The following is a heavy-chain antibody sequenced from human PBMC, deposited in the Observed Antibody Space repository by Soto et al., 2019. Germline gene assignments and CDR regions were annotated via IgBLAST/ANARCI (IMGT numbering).Heavy chain of an antibody. CDR1: GGSFSGYY. J-gene: IGHJ6*02. Sequence: SETLSLTCAVYGGSFSGYYWSWIRQPPGKGLEWIGEINHSGSTNYNPSLKSRVTISVDTSKNQFSLKLSSVTAADTAVYYCARRYSSGWFQTGMDVWGQGTTVTVSS. CDR3: ARRYSSGWFQTGMDV. D-gene: IGHD6-19*01. CDR2: INHSGST. V-gene: IGHV4-34*01.